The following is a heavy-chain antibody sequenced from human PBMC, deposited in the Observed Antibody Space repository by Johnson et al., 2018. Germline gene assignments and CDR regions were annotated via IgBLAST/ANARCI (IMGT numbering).Heavy chain of an antibody. D-gene: IGHD3-22*01. CDR2: ISWNSGSI. CDR1: GFTFDDYA. CDR3: ARVPYYYDSSAYPYYYYCGMDV. V-gene: IGHV3-9*01. J-gene: IGHJ6*02. Sequence: EVQLVESGGGLVQPGRSLRLSCAASGFTFDDYAMHWVRQAPGKGLEWVSGISWNSGSIGYAASVKFRFTISRDNAKNSLYLQMNSLDVEDTAVYPCARVPYYYDSSAYPYYYYCGMDVWGQGTTVTVSS.